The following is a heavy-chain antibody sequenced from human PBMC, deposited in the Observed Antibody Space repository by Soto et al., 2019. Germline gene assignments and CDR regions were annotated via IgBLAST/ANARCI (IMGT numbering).Heavy chain of an antibody. J-gene: IGHJ5*02. V-gene: IGHV1-46*01. CDR1: GYTFTSYY. D-gene: IGHD5-18*01. Sequence: GASVKVSCKASGYTFTSYYMHWVRQAPGQGLEWMGIINPSGGSTSYAQKYQGRVTMTRDTSTSTVYMELSSLRSEDTAVYYCASTVGARYSYGYSWFDPWGQGTLVTVS. CDR3: ASTVGARYSYGYSWFDP. CDR2: INPSGGST.